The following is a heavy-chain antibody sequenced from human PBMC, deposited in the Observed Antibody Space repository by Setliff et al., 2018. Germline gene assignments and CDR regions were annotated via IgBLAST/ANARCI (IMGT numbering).Heavy chain of an antibody. D-gene: IGHD3-9*01. J-gene: IGHJ4*01. Sequence: SETLSLTCTVSGDSISSTSYQWGWVRQPPGKGLEWIGSIYYTGRTYYNPSLKSRVTIAVDAPDNHFSLKLRSVTAADTAVYYCARAPNDLGVDWLFNNYFDYWGHGTLVTVSS. CDR2: IYYTGRT. CDR1: GDSISSTSYQ. V-gene: IGHV4-39*02. CDR3: ARAPNDLGVDWLFNNYFDY.